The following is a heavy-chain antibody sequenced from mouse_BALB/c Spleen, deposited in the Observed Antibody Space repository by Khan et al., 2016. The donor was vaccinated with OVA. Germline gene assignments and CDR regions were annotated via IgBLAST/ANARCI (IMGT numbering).Heavy chain of an antibody. J-gene: IGHJ3*01. CDR3: ASNYWFAY. V-gene: IGHV5-6-5*01. CDR1: GFTFSNYA. Sequence: EVELVESGGGLVKPGGSLKLSCAASGFTFSNYAMSWVRQSPEKRLEWVASISSGDSTYYPDSVKGRFTISRDNARNILYLQMSSLRSEDTAMYCCASNYWFAYWGQGTLVTVSA. D-gene: IGHD1-3*01. CDR2: ISSGDST.